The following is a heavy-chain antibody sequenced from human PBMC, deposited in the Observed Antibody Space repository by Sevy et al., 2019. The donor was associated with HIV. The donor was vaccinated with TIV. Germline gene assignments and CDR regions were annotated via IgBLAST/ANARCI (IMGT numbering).Heavy chain of an antibody. V-gene: IGHV4-34*01. Sequence: SETLSLTCAVYGGSFSGYYWSWIRQPPGKGLEWIGEINHSGSTNYNPSLKSRVTISVDTSKNQFSLKLSSVTAADTAVHYCARGVVGATTSYYYYGMDVWGQGTTVTVSS. CDR1: GGSFSGYY. CDR2: INHSGST. CDR3: ARGVVGATTSYYYYGMDV. D-gene: IGHD1-26*01. J-gene: IGHJ6*02.